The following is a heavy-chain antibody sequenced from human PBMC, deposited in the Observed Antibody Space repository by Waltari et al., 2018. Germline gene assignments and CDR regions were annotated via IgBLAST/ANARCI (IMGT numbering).Heavy chain of an antibody. CDR2: LRNTGGT. CDR3: ARLPTKYYDSLGWGFFDQ. CDR1: GDFLSDAH. V-gene: IGHV4-59*08. D-gene: IGHD3-22*01. Sequence: HVQLPDSAPGLVKPSDTLSLTCTVSGDFLSDAHWTWIRQDPGRGLEWVASLRNTGGTKSNPSLGSRVTVSADTSKKQFSLRLTSVTAADSAVYYCARLPTKYYDSLGWGFFDQWGQGILVTVSS. J-gene: IGHJ4*02.